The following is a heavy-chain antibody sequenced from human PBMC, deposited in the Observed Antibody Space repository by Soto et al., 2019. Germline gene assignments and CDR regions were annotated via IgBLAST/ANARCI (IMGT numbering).Heavy chain of an antibody. J-gene: IGHJ4*02. V-gene: IGHV3-21*06. CDR1: GLTVSGKYY. CDR2: ITSKTGDQ. CDR3: ARDLMPNDRGLGDLAY. D-gene: IGHD3-22*01. Sequence: PGGSLRLSCAAFGLTVSGKYYMAWVRQAPGKGLEWVSSITSKTGDQYYADSVKGRFIISRDNTKNSLSLQVTSLRDEDTAVYYCARDLMPNDRGLGDLAYWGQGTLVTVSS.